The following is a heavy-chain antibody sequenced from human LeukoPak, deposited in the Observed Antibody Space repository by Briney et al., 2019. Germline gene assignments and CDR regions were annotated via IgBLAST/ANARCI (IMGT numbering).Heavy chain of an antibody. J-gene: IGHJ4*02. Sequence: GGSLRLSCAASGFTFSSYAMSWVRQAPGKGLEWVSAISGSGGSTYYADSVKGRFTISRDNSKNTLYLQMNSLRAEDTAVYYCARDVEFIIAAAGHGSDYWGQGTLVTVSS. V-gene: IGHV3-23*01. CDR3: ARDVEFIIAAAGHGSDY. CDR1: GFTFSSYA. D-gene: IGHD6-13*01. CDR2: ISGSGGST.